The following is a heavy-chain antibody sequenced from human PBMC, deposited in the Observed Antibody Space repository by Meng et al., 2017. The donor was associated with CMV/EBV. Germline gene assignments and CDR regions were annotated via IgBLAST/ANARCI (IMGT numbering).Heavy chain of an antibody. D-gene: IGHD3-10*01. Sequence: GESLKISCAASGFTFSSYEMNWVRQAPGKGLEWVSYISSSGSTIYYADSVKGRFTISRDNAKNSLYLQMNSLRAEDTAVYYCASYYYGSGSYYYRNDYWGQGTLVTVSS. V-gene: IGHV3-48*03. CDR1: GFTFSSYE. J-gene: IGHJ4*02. CDR3: ASYYYGSGSYYYRNDY. CDR2: ISSSGSTI.